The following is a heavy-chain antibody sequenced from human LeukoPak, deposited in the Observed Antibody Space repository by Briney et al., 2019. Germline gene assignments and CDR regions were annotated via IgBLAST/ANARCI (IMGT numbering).Heavy chain of an antibody. V-gene: IGHV4-59*08. CDR3: ARGGAHISGMDV. CDR1: GGSISSHY. J-gene: IGHJ6*04. D-gene: IGHD2-21*01. Sequence: SETLSLTCTVSGGSISSHYWSWIRQPPGKGLEWIGYIYYSGSTNYNPSLKSRVTISVDTSKNQFSLKLSSVTAADTAVYYCARGGAHISGMDVWGKGTTVTVSS. CDR2: IYYSGST.